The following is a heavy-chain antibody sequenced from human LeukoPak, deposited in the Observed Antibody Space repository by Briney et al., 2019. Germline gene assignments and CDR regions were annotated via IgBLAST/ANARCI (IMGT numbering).Heavy chain of an antibody. CDR1: GYSFTSYW. Sequence: GESLQISCKGSGYSFTSYWTGWVRQVPGKGLEWMGIIYPGDSDTRYSPSFQGQVTISADKSISTVYLQWSSLKASDTAMYYCARLTNIAAAGYFDYWGQGTLVTVSS. CDR2: IYPGDSDT. J-gene: IGHJ4*02. D-gene: IGHD6-13*01. V-gene: IGHV5-51*01. CDR3: ARLTNIAAAGYFDY.